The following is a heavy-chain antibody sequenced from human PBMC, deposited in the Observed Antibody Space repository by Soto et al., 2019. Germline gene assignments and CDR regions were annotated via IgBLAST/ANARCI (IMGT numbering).Heavy chain of an antibody. CDR1: GFTFSSYA. CDR2: ISGSGGST. J-gene: IGHJ4*02. V-gene: IGHV3-23*01. CDR3: AKDLRAVVWCGLDY. D-gene: IGHD6-19*01. Sequence: EVQLLESGGGLVQPGGSLRLSCAASGFTFSSYAMSWVRQAPGKGLEWVSAISGSGGSTYYADSVKGRFTISRDNSKNTLYPQTNSLRAEDTAVYSCAKDLRAVVWCGLDYWGQGTLVTVSS.